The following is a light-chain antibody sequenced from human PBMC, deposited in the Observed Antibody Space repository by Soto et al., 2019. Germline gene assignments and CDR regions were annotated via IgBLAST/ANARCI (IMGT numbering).Light chain of an antibody. V-gene: IGKV3-20*01. CDR1: QSVSSSY. CDR3: QQYGSSPST. CDR2: GAS. Sequence: EIVLTQSPGTLSLSPGERATLSCRASQSVSSSYLAWYQQKPGQAPRLLIYGASSRATGIPDRFSGSGSGIDFTLTISRLEPEDFAVYYRQQYGSSPSTYGQGTKVEIK. J-gene: IGKJ1*01.